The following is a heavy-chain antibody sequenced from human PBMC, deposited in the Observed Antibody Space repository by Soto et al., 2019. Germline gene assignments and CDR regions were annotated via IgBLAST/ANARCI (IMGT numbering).Heavy chain of an antibody. CDR1: GFIFSSYG. CDR2: ISYDGSNE. D-gene: IGHD2-2*01. V-gene: IGHV3-30*03. J-gene: IGHJ4*02. Sequence: QEQLVQSGGGVVQPGRSLRLSCAASGFIFSSYGMHWVRQAPGKGLEWVAVISYDGSNEYYAASVQGRFTISRDNSKQTLDLQMNSLRTEDTAVYVCASLWWEGSIVVGPAGGPGDDWGQGTLVTVSS. CDR3: ASLWWEGSIVVGPAGGPGDD.